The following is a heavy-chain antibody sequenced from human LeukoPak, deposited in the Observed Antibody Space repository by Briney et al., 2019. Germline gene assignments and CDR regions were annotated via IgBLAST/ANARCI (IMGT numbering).Heavy chain of an antibody. D-gene: IGHD3-10*01. V-gene: IGHV3-15*01. CDR1: GFTFTNAW. CDR3: TTDLGTYYHGSQRLIPIDY. CDR2: IKSKTDGETT. J-gene: IGHJ4*02. Sequence: RPGGSLRLSCVDSGFTFTNAWMSWVRQAPGKGLEWIGRIKSKTDGETTNYAEPVRGRFTISRDDSKSAVYLQMNSLKIEDTAVHYCTTDLGTYYHGSQRLIPIDYWGQGTLVTVSS.